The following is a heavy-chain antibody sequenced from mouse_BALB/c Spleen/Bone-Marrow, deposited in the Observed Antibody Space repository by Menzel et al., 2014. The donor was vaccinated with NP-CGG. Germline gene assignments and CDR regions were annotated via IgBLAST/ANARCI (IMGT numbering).Heavy chain of an antibody. V-gene: IGHV5-12-1*01. Sequence: EVQLVESGGGLVKPGGSLKLSCAASGFAFSSYDMSWVRQTPEKRLEWVAYISSGGGSTYYPDTVKGRFTISRDNAKNTLYLQMSSLKSEDTAMYYCARLRSYYRYEDAYWGQGTLVTVSA. CDR3: ARLRSYYRYEDAY. J-gene: IGHJ3*01. D-gene: IGHD2-14*01. CDR1: GFAFSSYD. CDR2: ISSGGGST.